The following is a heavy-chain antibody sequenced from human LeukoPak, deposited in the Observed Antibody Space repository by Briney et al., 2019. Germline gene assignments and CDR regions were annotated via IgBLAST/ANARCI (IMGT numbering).Heavy chain of an antibody. J-gene: IGHJ6*02. D-gene: IGHD1-26*01. CDR2: INPNSGDT. CDR3: ARKREGAYGMDV. V-gene: IGHV1-2*02. CDR1: GYTLNGYY. Sequence: SVKVSCKVSGYTLNGYYIHWVRQAPGQGLEWMGWINPNSGDTNYAQDFQGRVTMTRDTSITTAYMELSRLRSDDTALYYCARKREGAYGMDVWGQGTTVTVSS.